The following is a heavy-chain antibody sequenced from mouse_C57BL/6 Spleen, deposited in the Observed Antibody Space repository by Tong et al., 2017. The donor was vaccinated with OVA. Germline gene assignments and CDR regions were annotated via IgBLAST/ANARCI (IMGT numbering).Heavy chain of an antibody. CDR1: GFTFSSYA. V-gene: IGHV5-4*01. CDR3: ARDHYGSQFAY. Sequence: EVQLQESGVGLVKPGGSLKLSCAASGFTFSSYAMSWVRQTPEKRLEWVATISDGGSYTYYPDNVKGRFTISRDNAKNNLYLQMSHLKSEDTAMYYCARDHYGSQFAYWAQGTLVTVYA. J-gene: IGHJ3*01. D-gene: IGHD1-1*01. CDR2: ISDGGSYT.